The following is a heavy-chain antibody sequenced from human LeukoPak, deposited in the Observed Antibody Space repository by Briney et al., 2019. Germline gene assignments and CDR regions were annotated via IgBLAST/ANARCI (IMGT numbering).Heavy chain of an antibody. J-gene: IGHJ4*02. V-gene: IGHV4-31*03. Sequence: PSETLSLTCTVSGGSISSGGYYWSWIRQHPGKGLEWIGYIYYSGSTYYNPSLKSRVTISVDTSKNQFSLKLSSVTAADTAVYYCARDRLSYPDYWGQGTLVTVSS. D-gene: IGHD2-2*01. CDR1: GGSISSGGYY. CDR3: ARDRLSYPDY. CDR2: IYYSGST.